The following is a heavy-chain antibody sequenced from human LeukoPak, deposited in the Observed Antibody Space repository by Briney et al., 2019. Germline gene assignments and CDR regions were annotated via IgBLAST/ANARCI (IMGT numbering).Heavy chain of an antibody. V-gene: IGHV1-2*04. CDR2: LNPNSGGT. CDR1: GYTFTGYY. D-gene: IGHD6-13*01. Sequence: ASVKVSCKASGYTFTGYYMHWVRQAPGQGLEWMGWLNPNSGGTNYAQKFQGWVTMTRDTSISTAYMELSRLRSDDTAVYYCARGSSSPYYMDVWGKGTTVTVSS. CDR3: ARGSSSPYYMDV. J-gene: IGHJ6*03.